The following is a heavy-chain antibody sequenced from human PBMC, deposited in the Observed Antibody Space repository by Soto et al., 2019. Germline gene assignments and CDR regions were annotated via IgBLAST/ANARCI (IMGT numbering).Heavy chain of an antibody. D-gene: IGHD6-19*01. Sequence: SETLSLTCTVSGGSISSYYWSWIRQPPGKGLEWIGYIYYSGSTNYNPSLKSRVTISVDTSKNQFSLKLNSVTAADTAVYYCARALRGSGGWYVSDYYYGRDVWGKGTTVTVPS. V-gene: IGHV4-59*01. CDR3: ARALRGSGGWYVSDYYYGRDV. CDR2: IYYSGST. CDR1: GGSISSYY. J-gene: IGHJ6*04.